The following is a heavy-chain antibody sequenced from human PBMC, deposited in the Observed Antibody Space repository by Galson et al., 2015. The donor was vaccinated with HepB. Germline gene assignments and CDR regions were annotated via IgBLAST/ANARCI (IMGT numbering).Heavy chain of an antibody. CDR1: GGSISINYW. V-gene: IGHV4-4*02. CDR3: ARGNYYVSGTYYKPANFDY. CDR2: IYHSGCT. J-gene: IGHJ4*02. D-gene: IGHD3-10*01. Sequence: LSLTCAVSGGSISINYWWTWVRQPPGKGLEWIGEIYHSGCTHYNPSLQSRLTVSVDKSKNQFSPKLSSVTAADTAVNYCARGNYYVSGTYYKPANFDYRGQGSLVTVSS.